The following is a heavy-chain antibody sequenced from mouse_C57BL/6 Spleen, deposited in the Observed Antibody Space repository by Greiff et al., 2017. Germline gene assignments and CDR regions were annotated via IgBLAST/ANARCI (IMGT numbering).Heavy chain of an antibody. CDR2: ISYDGSN. Sequence: ESGPGLVKPSQSLSLTCSVTGYSITSGYYWNWIRQFPGNKLEWMGYISYDGSNNYNPSLKNRISITRDTSKNQFFLKLNSVTTEDTATYYCARDNPYYAMDYWGQGTSVTVSS. CDR3: ARDNPYYAMDY. V-gene: IGHV3-6*01. J-gene: IGHJ4*01. CDR1: GYSITSGYY.